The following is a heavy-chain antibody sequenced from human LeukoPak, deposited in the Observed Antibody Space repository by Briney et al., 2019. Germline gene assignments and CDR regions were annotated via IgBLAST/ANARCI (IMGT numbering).Heavy chain of an antibody. CDR2: ISTYNGNT. CDR1: GYTFPTYG. Sequence: ASVKVSCKASGYTFPTYGISWVRRAPGQGLEWMGWISTYNGNTNYAQKLRGRVSMTTDSSTTTAYMELRSLRSDDTAVYYCARPDCSSTSCPIDYWGQGTLVTVSS. J-gene: IGHJ4*02. D-gene: IGHD2-2*01. CDR3: ARPDCSSTSCPIDY. V-gene: IGHV1-18*01.